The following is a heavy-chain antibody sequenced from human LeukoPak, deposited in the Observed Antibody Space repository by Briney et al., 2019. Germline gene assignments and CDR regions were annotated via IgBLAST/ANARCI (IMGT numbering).Heavy chain of an antibody. CDR3: ARFYYDSSGYLNLDY. CDR2: IYYSGST. V-gene: IGHV4-59*01. CDR1: GGSISSYY. Sequence: KTSETLSLTCTVSGGSISSYYWSWIRQPPGKGLEWIGYIYYSGSTNYNPSLKSRVTISVDTSKNQFSLKLSSVTAADTAVYYCARFYYDSSGYLNLDYWGQGTLVTVSS. J-gene: IGHJ4*02. D-gene: IGHD3-22*01.